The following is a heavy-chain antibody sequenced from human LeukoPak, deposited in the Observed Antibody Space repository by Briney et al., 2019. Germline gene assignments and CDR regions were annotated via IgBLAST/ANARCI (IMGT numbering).Heavy chain of an antibody. Sequence: ASVKVSCKASGYTFTSYYMHWVRQAPGQGLEWMGIINPSGGSTTYAQKFQGRVTVSRDTSTSTVYMELSSLRSGDTAVYYCARQQYSSFDYWGQGTLVTLSS. CDR3: ARQQYSSFDY. J-gene: IGHJ4*02. V-gene: IGHV1-46*01. CDR1: GYTFTSYY. CDR2: INPSGGST. D-gene: IGHD6-13*01.